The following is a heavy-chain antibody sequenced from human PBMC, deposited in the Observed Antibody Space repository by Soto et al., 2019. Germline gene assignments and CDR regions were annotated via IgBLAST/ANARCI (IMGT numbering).Heavy chain of an antibody. J-gene: IGHJ4*02. D-gene: IGHD1-26*01. CDR2: ISHTGST. CDR1: GASIGSSYW. CDR3: ARHAGEPHFDY. Sequence: QVQLQESGPGLVKPSGALSLTSAVSGASIGSSYWWSWVRQPPGKGLEWIGKISHTGSTNYNPSLNRRVTVSVDTSKNQCSLKLNSVTAADTAVYYCARHAGEPHFDYWGQGALVTVSS. V-gene: IGHV4-4*02.